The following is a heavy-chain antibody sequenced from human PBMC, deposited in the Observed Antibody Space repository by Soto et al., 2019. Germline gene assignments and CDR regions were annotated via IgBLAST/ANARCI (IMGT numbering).Heavy chain of an antibody. CDR2: TYYRPKWYY. J-gene: IGHJ4*02. V-gene: IGHV6-1*01. CDR1: GDSVSNNGAA. Sequence: SQTLSLTCAISGDSVSNNGAAWNWIRQSPSRGLEWLGRTYYRPKWYYDYAVSVKSRMTINPDTSKNQFSLQLTSVTPEDTAVYFCARDPPAFHSAFDYWGQGTVVTVSS. D-gene: IGHD4-4*01. CDR3: ARDPPAFHSAFDY.